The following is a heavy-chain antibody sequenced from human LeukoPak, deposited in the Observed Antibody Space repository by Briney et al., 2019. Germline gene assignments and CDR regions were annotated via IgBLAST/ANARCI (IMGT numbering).Heavy chain of an antibody. Sequence: GGSLRLSCAASGFTVTTNYMTWVRQAPGKGLEWVSIIYSGGYTDYADSVKGRFTISRDNSKNTLYLQTNSLRAEDTAVYYCARSRGIAAAGYFDYWGQGTLVTVSS. D-gene: IGHD6-13*01. CDR2: IYSGGYT. CDR3: ARSRGIAAAGYFDY. J-gene: IGHJ4*02. V-gene: IGHV3-66*01. CDR1: GFTVTTNY.